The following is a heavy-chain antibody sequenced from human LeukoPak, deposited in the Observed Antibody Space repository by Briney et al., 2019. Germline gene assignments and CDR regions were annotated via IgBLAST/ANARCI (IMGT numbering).Heavy chain of an antibody. CDR2: ISYDGSNK. V-gene: IGHV3-30*18. CDR3: AKIGSAGTLLYWFDP. D-gene: IGHD1/OR15-1a*01. CDR1: GFTFSNYG. Sequence: PGRSLRLSCATSGFTFSNYGMHWVRQAPDKGLEWVAVISYDGSNKYYADSVKGRFTISRDNSKNTLYLQMNSLRTEDTAVYYCAKIGSAGTLLYWFDPWGQGTLVTVSS. J-gene: IGHJ5*02.